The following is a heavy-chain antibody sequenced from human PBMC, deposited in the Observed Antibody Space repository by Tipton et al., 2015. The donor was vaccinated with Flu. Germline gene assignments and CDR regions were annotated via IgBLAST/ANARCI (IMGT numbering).Heavy chain of an antibody. Sequence: TLSLTCTVSGGSISHYYWSWIRQSPGKGLEWIGYIYYSGSTNYNPTLKSRATMSVDASRSQFSLKLSSVTAADTAVYYCARGWQWLADAFDYWGQGTLVTVSS. D-gene: IGHD6-19*01. CDR2: IYYSGST. V-gene: IGHV4-59*08. CDR3: ARGWQWLADAFDY. J-gene: IGHJ4*02. CDR1: GGSISHYY.